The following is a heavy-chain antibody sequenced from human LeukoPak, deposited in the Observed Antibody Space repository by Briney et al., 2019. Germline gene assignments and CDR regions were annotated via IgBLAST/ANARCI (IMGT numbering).Heavy chain of an antibody. CDR2: IKTDGSET. Sequence: GGSLRLSCAASGFNFRDHWMDWVRQAPGKGLEWVGHIKTDGSETYYLDSLRGRFSISRDNTNNALYLQMYSLRVEDTAVYCCVKNNGWFHLAQWGQGTLVTVSS. CDR1: GFNFRDHW. D-gene: IGHD6-19*01. J-gene: IGHJ4*02. CDR3: VKNNGWFHLAQ. V-gene: IGHV3-7*03.